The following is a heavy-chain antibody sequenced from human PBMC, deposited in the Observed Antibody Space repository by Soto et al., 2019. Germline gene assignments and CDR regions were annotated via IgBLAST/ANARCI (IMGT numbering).Heavy chain of an antibody. D-gene: IGHD5-12*01. CDR1: GFTFSSYA. CDR3: ARDDSAVAWLFDY. Sequence: GGSLRLSCAASGFTFSSYAMHWVRQAPGKGLEWVAVISYDGNNKYYADSVKGRFTISRDNSKNTLYLQLNSLRAEDTAVYYCARDDSAVAWLFDYWGQGTLVTVSS. V-gene: IGHV3-30-3*01. J-gene: IGHJ4*02. CDR2: ISYDGNNK.